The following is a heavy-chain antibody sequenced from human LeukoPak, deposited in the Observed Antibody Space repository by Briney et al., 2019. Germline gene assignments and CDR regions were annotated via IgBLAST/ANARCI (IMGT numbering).Heavy chain of an antibody. J-gene: IGHJ4*02. CDR1: GFTFSSYS. CDR2: IGSSSSTI. D-gene: IGHD5-18*01. CDR3: ARELEDTATTGDY. V-gene: IGHV3-48*04. Sequence: PGGSLRLSCAASGFTFSSYSMNWVRQAPGKGLEWASYIGSSSSTIYYADSVKGRFTISRDNAKNSLYLQMNSLRAEDTAVYYCARELEDTATTGDYWGQGTLVTVSS.